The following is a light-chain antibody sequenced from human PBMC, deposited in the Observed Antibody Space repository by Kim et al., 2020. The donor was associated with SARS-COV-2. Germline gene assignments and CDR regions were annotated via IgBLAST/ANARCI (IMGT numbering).Light chain of an antibody. CDR3: QQRSNWPLT. CDR2: DTS. V-gene: IGKV3-11*01. J-gene: IGKJ4*01. CDR1: QSIGGQ. Sequence: EIVLTQSPATLSLSPGEGATLSCRASQSIGGQLGWYQQKPGQAPRLLILDTSNRAAGIPARFSGSGSETDFTLTISSLEPEDFAVYFCQQRSNWPLTFGGGTKVDIK.